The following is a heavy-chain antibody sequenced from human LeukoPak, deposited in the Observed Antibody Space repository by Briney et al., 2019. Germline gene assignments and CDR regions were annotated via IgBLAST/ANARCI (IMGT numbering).Heavy chain of an antibody. CDR3: VRDYYTSGDY. V-gene: IGHV3-74*01. CDR2: TNWDGSST. D-gene: IGHD3-10*01. CDR1: GFRFSSYW. Sequence: GSLRLSCAASGFRFSSYWMLWVRQAPGKGLVWVSRTNWDGSSTAYADSVKGRFTVSRDNAKNTLYLQMNSLRAEDTAVYYSVRDYYTSGDYWGQGTLVTVSS. J-gene: IGHJ4*02.